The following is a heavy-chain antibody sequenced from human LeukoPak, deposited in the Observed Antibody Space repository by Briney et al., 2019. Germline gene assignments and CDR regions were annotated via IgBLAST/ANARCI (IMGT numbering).Heavy chain of an antibody. CDR2: ISGSGGST. CDR1: GFTFSSYA. Sequence: GGSLRLSCAASGFTFSSYAMSWVRQAPGKGLEWVSAISGSGGSTYYADSVKGRFTISGDNSKNTLYLQMNSLRAEDTAVYYCAKGALWFGEFRFNWFDPWGQGTLVTVSS. CDR3: AKGALWFGEFRFNWFDP. V-gene: IGHV3-23*01. D-gene: IGHD3-10*01. J-gene: IGHJ5*02.